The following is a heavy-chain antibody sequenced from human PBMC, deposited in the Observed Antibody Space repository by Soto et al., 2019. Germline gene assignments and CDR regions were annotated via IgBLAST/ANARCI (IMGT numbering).Heavy chain of an antibody. Sequence: PSETLSLTCGISGDSISSPNWWTWVRQPPGEGLEWIGEIYHSGSTNYNPSLKSRVTISLDKSKNQFSLRLRSLTAADTAIYCCARHEDYSPFDYWGQGILVTVSS. J-gene: IGHJ4*02. V-gene: IGHV4-4*01. CDR1: GDSISSPNW. CDR3: ARHEDYSPFDY. D-gene: IGHD2-15*01. CDR2: IYHSGST.